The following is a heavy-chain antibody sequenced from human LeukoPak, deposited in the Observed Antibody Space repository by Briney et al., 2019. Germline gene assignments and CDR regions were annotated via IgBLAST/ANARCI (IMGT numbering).Heavy chain of an antibody. V-gene: IGHV3-30-3*01. D-gene: IGHD2-15*01. CDR2: ISYDGSNK. CDR3: AKDSSNIVVVVAAAVYFDY. CDR1: GFTFSSYA. Sequence: GGSLRLSCAASGFTFSSYAMHWVRQAPGKGLEWVAVISYDGSNKYYADSVKGRFTISRDNSKNTLYLQMNSLRAEDTAVYYCAKDSSNIVVVVAAAVYFDYWGQGTLVTVSS. J-gene: IGHJ4*02.